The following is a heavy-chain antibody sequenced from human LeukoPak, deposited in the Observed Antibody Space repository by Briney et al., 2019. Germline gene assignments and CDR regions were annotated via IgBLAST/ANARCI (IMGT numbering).Heavy chain of an antibody. D-gene: IGHD2-21*02. CDR3: AREVVTARDYYYYYYGMDV. V-gene: IGHV3-23*01. J-gene: IGHJ6*02. Sequence: PGGSLRLSCAASGFTFSNYAMNWVRQAPGKGLEWVSLISGSTGSTYYADSVKGRFSISRDNAKNSLYLQMNSLRAEGTALYYCAREVVTARDYYYYYYGMDVWGQGTTVTVSS. CDR1: GFTFSNYA. CDR2: ISGSTGST.